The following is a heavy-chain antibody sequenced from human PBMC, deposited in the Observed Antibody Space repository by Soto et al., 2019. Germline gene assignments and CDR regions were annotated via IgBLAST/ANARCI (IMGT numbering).Heavy chain of an antibody. CDR1: GFTFSSYG. Sequence: GGSLRLSCAASGFTFSSYGIHWVRQAPGKGLEWVAVISYDGSDKYYPDSVKGRFTISRDNSKNTLYLQMDSLRAEDTAVYYCARGGYSSFANWGQGTLVTVSS. D-gene: IGHD5-12*01. CDR2: ISYDGSDK. J-gene: IGHJ4*02. V-gene: IGHV3-30*03. CDR3: ARGGYSSFAN.